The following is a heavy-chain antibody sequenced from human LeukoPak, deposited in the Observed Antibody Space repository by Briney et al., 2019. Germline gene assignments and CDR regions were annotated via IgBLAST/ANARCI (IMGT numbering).Heavy chain of an antibody. CDR2: IIPIFGTA. J-gene: IGHJ4*02. D-gene: IGHD3-22*01. V-gene: IGHV1-69*05. CDR3: ARDSFRGYDSSGYYWEYFDY. CDR1: GGTFSSYA. Sequence: SVKVSCKASGGTFSSYAISWVRQAPGQGLEWMGRIIPIFGTANYAQKFQGRVTITTDESTSTAYMELSSPRSEDTAVYYCARDSFRGYDSSGYYWEYFDYWGQGTLVTVSS.